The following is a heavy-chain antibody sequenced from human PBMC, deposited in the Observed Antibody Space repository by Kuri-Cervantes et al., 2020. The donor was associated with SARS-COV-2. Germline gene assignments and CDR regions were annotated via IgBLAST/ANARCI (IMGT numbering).Heavy chain of an antibody. CDR1: GYTFTSYG. D-gene: IGHD6-13*01. V-gene: IGHV1-18*04. Sequence: ASVKVSCKASGYTFTSYGISWVRQAPGQGLEWMGWISAYNGNTNYAQKLQGRVTMTTDTSTSTAYMELRSLRSDDTAVYYCARVEVVAAAGHNWFDPWGQGTLVTVSS. CDR2: ISAYNGNT. J-gene: IGHJ5*02. CDR3: ARVEVVAAAGHNWFDP.